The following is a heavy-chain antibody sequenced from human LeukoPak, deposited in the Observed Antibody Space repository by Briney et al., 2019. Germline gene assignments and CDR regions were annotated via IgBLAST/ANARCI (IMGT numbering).Heavy chain of an antibody. CDR3: ARDPDTAMVIDY. D-gene: IGHD5-18*01. Sequence: PSETLSLTCAVYGGSFSGYYWSWIRQPPGKGLEWIGEINHSGSTNYNPSLKSRVTISEDTSKNQFSLKLSSVTAADTAVYYCARDPDTAMVIDYWGQGTLVTVSS. J-gene: IGHJ4*02. V-gene: IGHV4-34*01. CDR2: INHSGST. CDR1: GGSFSGYY.